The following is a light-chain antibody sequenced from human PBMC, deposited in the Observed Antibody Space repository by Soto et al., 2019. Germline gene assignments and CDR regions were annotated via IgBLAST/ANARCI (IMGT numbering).Light chain of an antibody. CDR3: QRYHDWPLT. J-gene: IGKJ4*01. CDR2: YAS. Sequence: EIVMTQSPATLSVSPGERATLSCRAIQSVSTNLAWYQHKPGQAPKLLIYYASTRATGIPATFSGSRSGTEFTLTISRLQSEDSALCCCQRYHDWPLTFGGGSRVEMK. CDR1: QSVSTN. V-gene: IGKV3-15*01.